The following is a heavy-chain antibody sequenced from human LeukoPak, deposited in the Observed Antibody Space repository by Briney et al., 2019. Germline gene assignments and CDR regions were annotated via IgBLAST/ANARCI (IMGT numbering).Heavy chain of an antibody. CDR2: INHSGST. D-gene: IGHD3-10*01. J-gene: IGHJ4*02. CDR3: ASNSFDYYGSGSYSVDY. Sequence: SETLSLTCAVYGGSFSGYYRSWIRQPPGKGLEWIGEINHSGSTNYNPSLKSRVTISVDTSKNQFSLKLSSVTAADTAVYYCASNSFDYYGSGSYSVDYWGQGTLVTVSS. V-gene: IGHV4-34*01. CDR1: GGSFSGYY.